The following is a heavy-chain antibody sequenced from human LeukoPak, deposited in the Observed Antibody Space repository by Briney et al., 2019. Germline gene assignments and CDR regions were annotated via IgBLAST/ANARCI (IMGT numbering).Heavy chain of an antibody. CDR1: GLIFSTYW. Sequence: GGSLRLSCAASGLIFSTYWMSWVRQAPGKGLEWVAHIKEDGSESHYVDSVKGRFTISRDNAKNSLYLQMNSLRAEDTAMYFCAKAGLLWFGESWMDVWGQGTTVTVSS. D-gene: IGHD3-10*01. J-gene: IGHJ6*02. CDR3: AKAGLLWFGESWMDV. V-gene: IGHV3-7*01. CDR2: IKEDGSES.